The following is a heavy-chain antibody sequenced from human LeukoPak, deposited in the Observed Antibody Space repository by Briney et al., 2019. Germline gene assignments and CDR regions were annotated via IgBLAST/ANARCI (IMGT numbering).Heavy chain of an antibody. CDR3: ARDLGGGLVRGVLDY. D-gene: IGHD3-10*01. J-gene: IGHJ4*02. Sequence: AGGSLRLSCAASGFTFSSYSMNWVRQAPGKGLEWVSSISSSSSYIYYADSVKGRFTISRDNAKNSLYLQMNSLRAEDTAVYYCARDLGGGLVRGVLDYWGQGTLVTVSS. CDR2: ISSSSSYI. V-gene: IGHV3-21*01. CDR1: GFTFSSYS.